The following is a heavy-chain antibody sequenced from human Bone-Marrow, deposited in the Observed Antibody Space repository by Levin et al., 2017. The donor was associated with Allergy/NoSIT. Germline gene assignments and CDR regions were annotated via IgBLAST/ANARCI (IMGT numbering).Heavy chain of an antibody. V-gene: IGHV3-21*01. CDR3: ARQYSSSSSLDY. CDR1: EFTSSSYN. Sequence: GGSLRLSCAVSEFTSSSYNMNWVRQAPGKGLEWVSSISTSSSYIYYADSVKGRFTISRDNAKNSLYLQMNSLRAEDTAVYYCARQYSSSSSLDYWGQGTLVTVSS. J-gene: IGHJ4*02. D-gene: IGHD6-13*01. CDR2: ISTSSSYI.